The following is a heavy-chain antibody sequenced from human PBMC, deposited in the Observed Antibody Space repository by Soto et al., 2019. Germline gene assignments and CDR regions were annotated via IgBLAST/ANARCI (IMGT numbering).Heavy chain of an antibody. CDR2: INHSGST. V-gene: IGHV4-34*01. Sequence: SETLSLTCAVYGGSFSGYYWSWIRQPPGKGLEWIGEINHSGSTNYNPSLKSRVTISVDTSKNQFSLKLSSVTAADTAVYYCARSIVVVPAAHAAIPLAFDPWGQGTLVTVSS. D-gene: IGHD2-2*01. CDR1: GGSFSGYY. J-gene: IGHJ5*02. CDR3: ARSIVVVPAAHAAIPLAFDP.